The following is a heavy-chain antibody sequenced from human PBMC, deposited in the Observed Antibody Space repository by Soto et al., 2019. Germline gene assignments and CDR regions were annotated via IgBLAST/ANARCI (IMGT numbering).Heavy chain of an antibody. D-gene: IGHD6-13*01. CDR1: GYTFTSYD. CDR3: ARGPYSSSWYQVNWFDP. CDR2: MNPNSGNT. Sequence: ASVNVSCKXSGYTFTSYDINWVRQATGQGLEWMGWMNPNSGNTGYAQKFQGRVTMTRNTSISTAYMELSSLRSEDTAVYYCARGPYSSSWYQVNWFDPWGQGTLVTVSS. V-gene: IGHV1-8*01. J-gene: IGHJ5*02.